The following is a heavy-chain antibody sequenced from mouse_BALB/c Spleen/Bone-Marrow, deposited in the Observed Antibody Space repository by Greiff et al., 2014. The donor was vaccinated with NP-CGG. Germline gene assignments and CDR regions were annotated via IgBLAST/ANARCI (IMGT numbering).Heavy chain of an antibody. CDR2: FNPYNDGT. CDR1: GYTFTSYV. D-gene: IGHD3-1*01. J-gene: IGHJ2*01. CDR3: TRGATPDY. V-gene: IGHV1-14*01. Sequence: EVKLMESGPGLVQPGASVKMSCKASGYTFTSYVMHWVKQKPGQGLEWIGYFNPYNDGTKYNEKFKGKATLTSDKSSSTAYMELSSLTSEDSAVYYCTRGATPDYWGQGTTLTGSS.